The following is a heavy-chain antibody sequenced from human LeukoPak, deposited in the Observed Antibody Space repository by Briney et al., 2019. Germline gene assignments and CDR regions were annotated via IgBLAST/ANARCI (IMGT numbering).Heavy chain of an antibody. D-gene: IGHD3-22*01. CDR1: GGSISSGSYY. Sequence: SQTLSLTCTVSGGSISSGSYYWSWIRQPAGKGLEWIGRIYTGGSTNYNPSLKSRVTISVDRSKNQFSLKLSSVTAADTAVYYCARVPNYYYDSSGYYFDYWGQGTLVTVSS. V-gene: IGHV4-61*02. CDR3: ARVPNYYYDSSGYYFDY. J-gene: IGHJ4*02. CDR2: IYTGGST.